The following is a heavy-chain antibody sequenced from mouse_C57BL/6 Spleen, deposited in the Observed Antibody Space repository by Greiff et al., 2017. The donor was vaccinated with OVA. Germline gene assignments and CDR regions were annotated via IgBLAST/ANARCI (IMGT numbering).Heavy chain of an antibody. J-gene: IGHJ2*01. CDR1: GFTFSDYG. D-gene: IGHD4-1*01. Sequence: EVKLMESGGGLVKPGGSLKLSCAASGFTFSDYGMHWVRQAPEKGLEWVADISSGSSTIYYADTVKGRFTIARDNAKNTLFLQMTSLRSEDTAMYYCARGNWGFEYWGQGTTLTVSS. V-gene: IGHV5-17*01. CDR3: ARGNWGFEY. CDR2: ISSGSSTI.